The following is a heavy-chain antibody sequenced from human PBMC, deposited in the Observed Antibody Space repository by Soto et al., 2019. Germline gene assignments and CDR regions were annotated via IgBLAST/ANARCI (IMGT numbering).Heavy chain of an antibody. V-gene: IGHV4-61*01. Sequence: QVQLQESGPGLVKPSETLSLTCTVSGGSVGSGSYYWSWIRQPPGKGLEWIGYIYYSGSTNYNPSLKSRVTISVDTSKNQFSLKLTSVTAADTAVYYCARDSKRGYSGYDKLDYWGQGTLVTVSS. CDR2: IYYSGST. J-gene: IGHJ4*02. D-gene: IGHD5-12*01. CDR3: ARDSKRGYSGYDKLDY. CDR1: GGSVGSGSYY.